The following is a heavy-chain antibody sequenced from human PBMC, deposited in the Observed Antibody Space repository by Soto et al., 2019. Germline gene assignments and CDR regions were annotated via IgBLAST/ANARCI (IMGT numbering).Heavy chain of an antibody. CDR3: ARLSGDHTAFFSYGMDA. CDR1: GFTFYTYW. Sequence: RRLFCVASGFTFYTYWMNWIRQAPGKGAEWLSGIKSDGTISSYADSVKGRFTISSDNTRTTLSLQMNSLRADDTAVYYCARLSGDHTAFFSYGMDAWGQGTTVTVSS. D-gene: IGHD2-21*01. J-gene: IGHJ6*02. CDR2: IKSDGTIS. V-gene: IGHV3-74*01.